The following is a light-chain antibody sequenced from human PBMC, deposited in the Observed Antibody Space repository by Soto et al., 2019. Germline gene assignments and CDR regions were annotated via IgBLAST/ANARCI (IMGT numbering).Light chain of an antibody. CDR3: QQYNKWPWT. V-gene: IGKV3-15*01. CDR2: GAS. J-gene: IGKJ1*01. CDR1: QSVRSH. Sequence: IVVTQSPSTLSVSPGEGVTLSCRASQSVRSHLAWYQQKPGQPPRLLIYGASTRATGIPARFSGSGFGTEFTLTISSLQSEDFAVYYCQQYNKWPWTFGQGTKVDIK.